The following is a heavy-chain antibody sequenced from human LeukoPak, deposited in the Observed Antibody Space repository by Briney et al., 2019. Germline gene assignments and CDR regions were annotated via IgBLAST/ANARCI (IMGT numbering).Heavy chain of an antibody. CDR3: ARIGEQLVRDYYYYMDV. CDR1: GGSISSYY. V-gene: IGHV4-59*01. D-gene: IGHD6-6*01. CDR2: IYYSGST. J-gene: IGHJ6*03. Sequence: SETLSLTCTVSGGSISSYYWSWIRQPPGKGLEWIGYIYYSGSTNYNPSLKSRVTISVDTSENQFSLKLISVTAADTAVYYCARIGEQLVRDYYYYMDVWGKGTTVTVSS.